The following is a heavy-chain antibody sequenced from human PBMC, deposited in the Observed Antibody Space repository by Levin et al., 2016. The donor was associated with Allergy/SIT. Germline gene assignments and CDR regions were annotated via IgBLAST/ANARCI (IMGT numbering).Heavy chain of an antibody. J-gene: IGHJ4*02. CDR2: ISSSSSYM. Sequence: GGSLRLSCKVSGFTFSGYTMNWVRQAPGKGLEWVSSISSSSSYMYYADSVKGRFTISRDNARNSLFLQMNSLRADDTAVYYCARDDGAYYDSRGYDYWGQGTLVSVSS. D-gene: IGHD3-22*01. CDR1: GFTFSGYT. V-gene: IGHV3-21*06. CDR3: ARDDGAYYDSRGYDY.